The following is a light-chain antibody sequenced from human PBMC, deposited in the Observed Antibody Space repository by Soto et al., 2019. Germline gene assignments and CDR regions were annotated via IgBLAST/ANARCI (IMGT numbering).Light chain of an antibody. Sequence: EVVLTQSPATLSLSPGERVTLSCRASQSVSRYLAWYQQKPGQAPRLLIYDASNRATGIPARFSGSGSGTDFTLTISSLEPEDFAVYYCQQYNNWPLTFGGGTKVDI. V-gene: IGKV3-11*01. CDR2: DAS. CDR3: QQYNNWPLT. CDR1: QSVSRY. J-gene: IGKJ4*01.